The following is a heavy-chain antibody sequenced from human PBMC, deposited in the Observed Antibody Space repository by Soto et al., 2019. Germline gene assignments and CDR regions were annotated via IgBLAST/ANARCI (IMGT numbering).Heavy chain of an antibody. J-gene: IGHJ4*02. Sequence: QVQLQESGPGLVKPSQTLSLTCTVSGGSISSGGYYWSWIRQHPGKGLEWIGYIYYTGSAFYNPSLNSRLSISVDTSKNQFSLRLSSVTAADTAVYYCARSIVGGNSRQGLGYWGQGTLVTVPS. CDR3: ARSIVGGNSRQGLGY. D-gene: IGHD1-26*01. V-gene: IGHV4-31*03. CDR1: GGSISSGGYY. CDR2: IYYTGSA.